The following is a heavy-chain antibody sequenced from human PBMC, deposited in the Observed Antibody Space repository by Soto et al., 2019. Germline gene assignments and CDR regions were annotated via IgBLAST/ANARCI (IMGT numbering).Heavy chain of an antibody. CDR2: ISGGGGSA. V-gene: IGHV3-23*01. CDR3: TKGGCSGGSCYSFDL. J-gene: IGHJ5*02. Sequence: PGGSLRLSCAATGFIFNNYAMSWVRQAPGKGLEWVSTISGGGGSAYYADSVKGRFTISRDNSKNTLYLQMKRLTGEDTALYYCTKGGCSGGSCYSFDLWGQGTQVTVSS. CDR1: GFIFNNYA. D-gene: IGHD2-15*01.